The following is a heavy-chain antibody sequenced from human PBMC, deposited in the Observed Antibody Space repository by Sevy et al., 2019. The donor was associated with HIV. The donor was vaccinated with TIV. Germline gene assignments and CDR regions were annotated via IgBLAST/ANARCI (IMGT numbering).Heavy chain of an antibody. CDR3: ANDWRRTAGGWFDP. D-gene: IGHD3-3*01. Sequence: GGSLRLSCAASGSTFSSYAMTWVRQAAGKGLEWVSSIEGSGARTYYSDSVKGRFTISRDNFKNTLFLQMSSLRAEDTAVYYCANDWRRTAGGWFDPWGQGTLVTVSS. J-gene: IGHJ5*02. CDR2: IEGSGART. V-gene: IGHV3-23*01. CDR1: GSTFSSYA.